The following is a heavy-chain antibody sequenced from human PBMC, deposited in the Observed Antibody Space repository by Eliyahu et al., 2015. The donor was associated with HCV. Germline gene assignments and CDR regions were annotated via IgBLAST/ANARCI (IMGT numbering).Heavy chain of an antibody. CDR3: ARPQLVLGYGMDV. D-gene: IGHD6-6*01. V-gene: IGHV1-18*01. CDR2: ISAYNGNT. J-gene: IGHJ6*02. Sequence: QVQLVQSGAEVKKPGASVKXSCKASGYTXTSYGISWVRQAPGQGLEWMGWISAYNGNTNYAQKLQGRVTMTTDTSTNTAYMELRSLRSDDTAVYYCARPQLVLGYGMDVWGQGTTVTVSS. CDR1: GYTXTSYG.